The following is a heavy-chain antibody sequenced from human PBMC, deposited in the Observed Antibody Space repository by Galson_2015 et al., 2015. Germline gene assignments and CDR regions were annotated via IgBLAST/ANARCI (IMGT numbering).Heavy chain of an antibody. V-gene: IGHV3-7*01. CDR1: GFTFSSYW. Sequence: SLRLSCAASGFTFSSYWVSWVRQAPGKGLEWVANIKQDGSEKYYVDSVKGRFTISRGNAKNSLYLQMNSLRAEDTAVYYCARDIPEVVVAARYYYYGMDVWGQGTTVTVSS. CDR2: IKQDGSEK. CDR3: ARDIPEVVVAARYYYYGMDV. D-gene: IGHD2-15*01. J-gene: IGHJ6*02.